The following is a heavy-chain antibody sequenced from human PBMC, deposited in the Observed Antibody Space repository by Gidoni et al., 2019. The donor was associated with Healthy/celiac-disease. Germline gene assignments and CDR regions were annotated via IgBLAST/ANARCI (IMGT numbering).Heavy chain of an antibody. V-gene: IGHV3-30*04. J-gene: IGHJ3*02. CDR1: GFTFSSYA. D-gene: IGHD6-19*01. CDR2: ISYDGSNK. CDR3: ARARGAVADNDAFDI. Sequence: VQLVESGGGVVQPGRSLRLSCAAYGFTFSSYAMHWVRQAPGKVLEWGAVISYDGSNKYYADSGKGGFTISRDNSKNTLYLQMNSLRAEDTAVYYCARARGAVADNDAFDIWGQGTMVTVSS.